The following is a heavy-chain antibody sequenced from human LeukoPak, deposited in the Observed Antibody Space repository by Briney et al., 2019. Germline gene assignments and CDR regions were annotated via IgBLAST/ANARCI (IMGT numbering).Heavy chain of an antibody. CDR2: IYYSGST. CDR1: GGSISSYY. J-gene: IGHJ4*02. Sequence: SETLSLTCTVSGGSISSYYWSWIRQPPGKGLEWIGYIYYSGSTNYNPSLKSRVTISVDTSKNQFSLKLSSVTAADTAVYYCARTYYDILTGYLRGYFDYWGQGTLVTVSS. CDR3: ARTYYDILTGYLRGYFDY. V-gene: IGHV4-59*01. D-gene: IGHD3-9*01.